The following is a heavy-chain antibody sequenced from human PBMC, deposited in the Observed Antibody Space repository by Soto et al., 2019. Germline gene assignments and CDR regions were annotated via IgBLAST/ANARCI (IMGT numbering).Heavy chain of an antibody. CDR3: ASSPGTYCGGDGYQFYFDY. D-gene: IGHD2-21*02. Sequence: TSETLSLTCTVSGGSISSGDNYWSWFRQPPGKGLEWIGYIYNRGSNYYNPSLKSRVSISADTSNNQFSLRLSSVTAADTAVYYCASSPGTYCGGDGYQFYFDYWGQGTLVTVSS. J-gene: IGHJ4*02. CDR1: GGSISSGDNY. CDR2: IYNRGSN. V-gene: IGHV4-30-4*01.